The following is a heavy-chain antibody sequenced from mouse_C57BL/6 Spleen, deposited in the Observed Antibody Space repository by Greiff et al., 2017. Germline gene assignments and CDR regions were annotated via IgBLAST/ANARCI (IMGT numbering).Heavy chain of an antibody. Sequence: DVMLVESGGGLVQPKGSLKLSCAASGFTFNTYAMHWVRQAPGKGLEWVARIRSKSSNYATYYADSVKDRFTISRDDSQSMLYLQMNNLKTEDTAMYYCVREALYYGNYDAMDYWGQGTSVTVSS. V-gene: IGHV10-3*01. CDR2: IRSKSSNYAT. CDR3: VREALYYGNYDAMDY. D-gene: IGHD2-1*01. CDR1: GFTFNTYA. J-gene: IGHJ4*01.